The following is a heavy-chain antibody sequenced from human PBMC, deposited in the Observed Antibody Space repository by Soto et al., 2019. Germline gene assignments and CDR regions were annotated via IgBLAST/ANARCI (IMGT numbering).Heavy chain of an antibody. CDR1: GYTFSNYN. D-gene: IGHD5-12*01. CDR3: ARDPSMVATPLDC. CDR2: INGGNGNT. Sequence: EDSVKVSCKASGYTFSNYNMHWVRQAPGQRLEWMGWINGGNGNTKYSQKFQGRVTITRDTSASTAYMEVSSLRSEDTAVYYCARDPSMVATPLDCWGQGTLVTVSS. V-gene: IGHV1-3*01. J-gene: IGHJ4*02.